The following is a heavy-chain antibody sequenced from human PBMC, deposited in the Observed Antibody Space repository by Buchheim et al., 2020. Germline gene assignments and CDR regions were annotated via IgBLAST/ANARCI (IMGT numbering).Heavy chain of an antibody. J-gene: IGHJ5*02. V-gene: IGHV3-23*04. CDR1: GFTFSSNW. Sequence: EVQLVESGGGLVQPGGSLRLSCAASGFTFSSNWMSWVRQAPGKGLEWVSAISGSGGSTYYADSVKGRFTISRDNSKNTLYLQMNSLRAEDTAVYYCAKDPDSGFKARKNWFDPWGQGTL. D-gene: IGHD3-10*01. CDR2: ISGSGGST. CDR3: AKDPDSGFKARKNWFDP.